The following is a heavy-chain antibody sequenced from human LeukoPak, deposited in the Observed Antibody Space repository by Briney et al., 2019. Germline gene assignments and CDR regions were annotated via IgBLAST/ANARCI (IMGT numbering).Heavy chain of an antibody. J-gene: IGHJ4*02. D-gene: IGHD6-25*01. V-gene: IGHV4-39*01. Sequence: PSETLSLTCTVSGGSISSSSYYWGWIRQPPGKGLEWIGNTYYGGNTYYNPSLKSRVTISVDTSKNQFSLELNSVTAADTAVYYCAAAFDYWGQGTLVTVSS. CDR1: GGSISSSSYY. CDR3: AAAFDY. CDR2: TYYGGNT.